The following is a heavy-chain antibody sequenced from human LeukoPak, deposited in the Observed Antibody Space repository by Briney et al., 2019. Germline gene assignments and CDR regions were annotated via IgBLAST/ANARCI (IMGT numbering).Heavy chain of an antibody. CDR3: ARHTGYCSDSGNNRYYFDY. V-gene: IGHV4-39*01. CDR2: IYYSGST. J-gene: IGHJ4*02. Sequence: SETLSLTCTVSGGSISTTNYYWGWIRQPPGTGPEWIGSIYYSGSTYYNPSLKSRVTISVDTSKNQFSLKLSSVTAADTAVFYCARHTGYCSDSGNNRYYFDYWGQGTLITVSS. CDR1: GGSISTTNYY. D-gene: IGHD3-10*01.